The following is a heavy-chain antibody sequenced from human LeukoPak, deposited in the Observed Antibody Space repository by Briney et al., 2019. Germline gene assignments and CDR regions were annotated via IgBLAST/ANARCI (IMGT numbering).Heavy chain of an antibody. Sequence: SETLSLTCAVSGYSISSGSYWGWIRQPPGKGLEWIGSIYHSGSTYYNPSLKSRVTISIDTSKNQFSLKLTSVTAADTAVYYCARVRANSGYGHFDFWGQGALVTVSS. CDR3: ARVRANSGYGHFDF. CDR1: GYSISSGSY. J-gene: IGHJ4*02. D-gene: IGHD5-12*01. CDR2: IYHSGST. V-gene: IGHV4-38-2*01.